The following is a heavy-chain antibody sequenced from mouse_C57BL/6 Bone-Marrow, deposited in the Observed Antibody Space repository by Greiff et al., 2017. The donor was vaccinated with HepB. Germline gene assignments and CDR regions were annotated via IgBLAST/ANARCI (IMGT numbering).Heavy chain of an antibody. CDR3: ARWDYYCSSYYAMDY. CDR2: IYPGDGDT. CDR1: GYAFSSYW. J-gene: IGHJ4*01. D-gene: IGHD1-1*01. Sequence: QVQLQQSGAELVKPGASVKISCKASGYAFSSYWMNWVKQRPGKGLEWIGQIYPGDGDTNYNGKFKGKATLTADKSSSTAYMQLSSLTSEDSAVYFCARWDYYCSSYYAMDYWGQGTSVTVSS. V-gene: IGHV1-80*01.